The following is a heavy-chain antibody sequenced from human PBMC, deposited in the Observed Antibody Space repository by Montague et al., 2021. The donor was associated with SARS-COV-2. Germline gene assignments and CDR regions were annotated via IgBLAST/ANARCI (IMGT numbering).Heavy chain of an antibody. V-gene: IGHV4-59*08. J-gene: IGHJ4*02. CDR3: ARHYSATLPAVY. D-gene: IGHD2-15*01. CDR2: ISDGGST. Sequence: SETLSLTCTVSGGSISSFYWSWFRQPPGKGLEWIGYISDGGSTNYNPSLTSRVTMSVDTSKNQFSLKVNSVTAADMAVYYCARHYSATLPAVYWGQGTLVTVSS. CDR1: GGSISSFY.